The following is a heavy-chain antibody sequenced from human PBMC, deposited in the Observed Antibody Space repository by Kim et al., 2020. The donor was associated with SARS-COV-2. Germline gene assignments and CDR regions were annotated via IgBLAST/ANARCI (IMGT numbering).Heavy chain of an antibody. Sequence: GGSLRLSCAASGFTFSSYSMNWVRQAPGKGLEWVSSISSSSSYIYYADSVKGRFTISRDNAKNSLYLQMNSLRAEDTAVYYCARDGYDILTGSIATLDYWGQGTLVTVSS. V-gene: IGHV3-21*01. CDR2: ISSSSSYI. CDR3: ARDGYDILTGSIATLDY. D-gene: IGHD3-9*01. CDR1: GFTFSSYS. J-gene: IGHJ4*02.